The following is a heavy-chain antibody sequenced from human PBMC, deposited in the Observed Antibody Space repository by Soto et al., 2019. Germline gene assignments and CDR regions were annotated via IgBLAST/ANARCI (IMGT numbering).Heavy chain of an antibody. CDR3: ARGRYGDY. V-gene: IGHV1-18*01. D-gene: IGHD1-1*01. Sequence: QVHLVQSGAEVRKPGASVKVSCKGSGYTFTTIGITWVRQAPGKGLEWMGWISAHIGNTNYAQKLQGRVTVTRDTSTSTAYMELRNLRSDDTAVYYCARGRYGDYWGQGALVTVSS. CDR1: GYTFTTIG. J-gene: IGHJ4*02. CDR2: ISAHIGNT.